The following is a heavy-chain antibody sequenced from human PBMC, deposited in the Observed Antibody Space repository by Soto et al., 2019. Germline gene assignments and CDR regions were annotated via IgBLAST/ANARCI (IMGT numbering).Heavy chain of an antibody. CDR3: SHGSGWLSDF. V-gene: IGHV2-5*02. D-gene: IGHD6-19*01. J-gene: IGHJ4*02. CDR1: GFSLNTPAVG. Sequence: QITLKESGPTLLRPTQTLTLTCTFSGFSLNTPAVGVNCIRQPRGKALEGLALIYWDDDTHYSPSLRSSLTTTKDTYKNREVLTMTNMDPVYTVTCSGSHGSGWLSDFWGQGALVTVSS. CDR2: IYWDDDT.